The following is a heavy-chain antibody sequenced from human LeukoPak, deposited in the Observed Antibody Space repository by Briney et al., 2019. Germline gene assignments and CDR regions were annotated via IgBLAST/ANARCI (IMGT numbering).Heavy chain of an antibody. CDR2: INPDSGVT. CDR3: ARALVVAATQTPGTDY. D-gene: IGHD2-15*01. CDR1: GYTFTDYY. V-gene: IGHV1-2*02. J-gene: IGHJ4*02. Sequence: GASVKVSCKASGYTFTDYYMHWVRQAPGQGLEWMGWINPDSGVTNYPQKFQGRVTMTRDTSSSTAYMELIRLRSDDTAVYYCARALVVAATQTPGTDYWGQGTLVTVSS.